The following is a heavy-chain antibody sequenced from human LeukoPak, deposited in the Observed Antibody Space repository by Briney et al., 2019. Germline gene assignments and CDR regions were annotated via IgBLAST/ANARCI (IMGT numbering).Heavy chain of an antibody. D-gene: IGHD3-22*01. J-gene: IGHJ4*02. CDR1: GYTFTGSY. CDR3: ARENLIDY. CDR2: INPNSGGT. V-gene: IGHV1-2*02. Sequence: ASVKLSCKASGYTFTGSYIHWVRQAPGQGLEWMGWINPNSGGTKYAQKFQGRVTMTRDTSISTAYMELTWLASDDTAVYYCARENLIDYWGQGTLVLVTS.